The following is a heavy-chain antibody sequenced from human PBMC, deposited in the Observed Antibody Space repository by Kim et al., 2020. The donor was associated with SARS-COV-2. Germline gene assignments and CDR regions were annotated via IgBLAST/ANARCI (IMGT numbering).Heavy chain of an antibody. Sequence: PSLTSRVTISVDTSKNQFSLKLSSVTAADTAVYYCASESSGPYGAGAFDIWGQGTMVTVSS. D-gene: IGHD4-17*01. J-gene: IGHJ3*02. CDR3: ASESSGPYGAGAFDI. V-gene: IGHV4-59*01.